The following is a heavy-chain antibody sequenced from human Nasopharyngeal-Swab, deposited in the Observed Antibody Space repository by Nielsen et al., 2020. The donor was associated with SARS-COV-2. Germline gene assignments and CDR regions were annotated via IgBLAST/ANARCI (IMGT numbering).Heavy chain of an antibody. J-gene: IGHJ4*02. V-gene: IGHV1-46*01. CDR3: ARGTQSAFYDYVWGSNPLGVDY. CDR2: INPWGGST. D-gene: IGHD3-16*01. Sequence: WVRQAPGQGIECMGIINPWGGSTSYAQKFQGRVTMTRDTSTSTVYLELSSLRSVDTAVYYCARGTQSAFYDYVWGSNPLGVDYWGQGTLVTVSS.